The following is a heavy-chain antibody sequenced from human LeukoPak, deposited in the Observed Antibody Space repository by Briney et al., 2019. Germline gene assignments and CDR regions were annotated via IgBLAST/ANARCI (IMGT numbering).Heavy chain of an antibody. D-gene: IGHD2-15*01. Sequence: GRSLRLSCAASGLTFDDYAMHWVRQAPGKGLEWVSGISWNSGSIGYADSVKGRFTISRDNAKNSLYLQMNSLRAEDTALYYCAKGLGYCSGGSCYPDYWGQGTLVTASS. CDR3: AKGLGYCSGGSCYPDY. V-gene: IGHV3-9*01. J-gene: IGHJ4*02. CDR2: ISWNSGSI. CDR1: GLTFDDYA.